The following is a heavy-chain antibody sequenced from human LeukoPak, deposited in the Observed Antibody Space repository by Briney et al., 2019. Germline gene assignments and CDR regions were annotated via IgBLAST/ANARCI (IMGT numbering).Heavy chain of an antibody. J-gene: IGHJ4*02. CDR3: ARDSRGYYGSGNYRPNFDS. Sequence: PGGSLRLSCAASGFSFRGYNMNWVRQAPGKGLEWVSFITSTSSYIHYADSVKGRVTISRDNAKNSLYLQMNSLRAEDTAVYYCARDSRGYYGSGNYRPNFDSWGQGTLVTVSS. V-gene: IGHV3-21*01. CDR2: ITSTSSYI. CDR1: GFSFRGYN. D-gene: IGHD3-10*01.